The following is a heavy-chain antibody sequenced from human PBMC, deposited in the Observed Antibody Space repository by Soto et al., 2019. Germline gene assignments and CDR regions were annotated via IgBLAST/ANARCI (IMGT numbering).Heavy chain of an antibody. CDR1: GYTFTTFG. CDR2: ISGENGDT. CDR3: AICYCSAGSCFTCWHFDL. V-gene: IGHV1-18*01. Sequence: QVQVVQSGAEVKKPGASVKVACKASGYTFTTFGMSWVRQAPGQGLEWMGWISGENGDTNSAQRFQDRVTMTTDTSTNTAYMELRSLPSDDTAVYYCAICYCSAGSCFTCWHFDLWGRGTLVTLSS. D-gene: IGHD2-15*01. J-gene: IGHJ2*01.